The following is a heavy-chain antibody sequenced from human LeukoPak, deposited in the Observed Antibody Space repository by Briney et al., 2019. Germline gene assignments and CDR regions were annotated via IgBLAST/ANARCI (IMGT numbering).Heavy chain of an antibody. Sequence: SETLSLTCTVSGGSLSSGSDYWSWIRQSAGKGLEWIGRIYASGSTNYSPSLKSRVTISVDTSKNQFSLKLSSVTAAGTAVYYCARSGYSNFDYWGQGTLVTVSS. V-gene: IGHV4-61*02. CDR1: GGSLSSGSDY. CDR2: IYASGST. D-gene: IGHD3-3*01. J-gene: IGHJ4*02. CDR3: ARSGYSNFDY.